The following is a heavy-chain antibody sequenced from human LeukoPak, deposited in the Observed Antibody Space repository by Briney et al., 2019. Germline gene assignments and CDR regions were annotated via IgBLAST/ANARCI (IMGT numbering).Heavy chain of an antibody. D-gene: IGHD3-16*01. Sequence: SGTLSLTCAVYGGSFSGYYWSWIRQPPGKGLEGVGEINHSGSTNYTPYLKSRGNISVDTSQNQFSMRLSSVTAADTAVYYCARGLGEWEPLYYFDYWGQGTLVTVSS. V-gene: IGHV4-34*01. CDR1: GGSFSGYY. J-gene: IGHJ4*02. CDR3: ARGLGEWEPLYYFDY. CDR2: INHSGST.